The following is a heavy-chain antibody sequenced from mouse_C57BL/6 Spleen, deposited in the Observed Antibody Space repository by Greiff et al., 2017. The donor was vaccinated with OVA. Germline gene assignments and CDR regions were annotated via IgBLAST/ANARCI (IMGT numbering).Heavy chain of an antibody. CDR3: ARGYDYDGFAY. V-gene: IGHV1-59*01. Sequence: QVQLQQPGAELVRPGTSVKLSCKASGYTFTSYWMHWVKQRPGQGLEWIGVIDPSDSYTNYHQKFKGKATLTVDTSSSTAYMQLSSLTSEDSAVYYCARGYDYDGFAYWGQGTLVTVSA. CDR1: GYTFTSYW. D-gene: IGHD2-4*01. CDR2: IDPSDSYT. J-gene: IGHJ3*01.